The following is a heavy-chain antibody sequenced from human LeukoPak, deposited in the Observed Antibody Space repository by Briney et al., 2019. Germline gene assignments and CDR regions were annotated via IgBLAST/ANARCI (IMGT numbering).Heavy chain of an antibody. J-gene: IGHJ5*02. Sequence: PGGSLRLSCAASGFTFSSYSMNWVRQAPGKGLEWVSSISSSSSYIYYADSVKGRFTISRDNAKNSLYLQMNSLRAEDTAVYYCAKGRFSTVTASFDPWGQGTLVTVSS. D-gene: IGHD4-17*01. CDR1: GFTFSSYS. CDR3: AKGRFSTVTASFDP. V-gene: IGHV3-21*04. CDR2: ISSSSSYI.